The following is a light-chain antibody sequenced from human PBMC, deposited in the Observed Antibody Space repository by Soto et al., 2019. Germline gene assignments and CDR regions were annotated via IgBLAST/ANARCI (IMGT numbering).Light chain of an antibody. CDR3: QRYNNWPLT. CDR1: QNVSSSY. J-gene: IGKJ4*01. CDR2: GAS. Sequence: EIVLTQSPGTLSLSPGEIATLSFSASQNVSSSYLAWYQQKPGQAPRLLIYGASSRATGVPARFSGSRSGTEFTLTINSLQSEDFAVYYCQRYNNWPLTFGGGTKVDIK. V-gene: IGKV3-15*01.